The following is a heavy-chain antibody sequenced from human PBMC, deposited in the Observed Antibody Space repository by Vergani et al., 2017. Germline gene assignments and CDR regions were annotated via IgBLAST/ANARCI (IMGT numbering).Heavy chain of an antibody. CDR1: GYTFSTYG. J-gene: IGHJ4*02. CDR2: ISAYNGNT. Sequence: QVQLVQSGAEVKKPGASVKVSCKASGYTFSTYGISWVRQAPGQGLEWMGWISAYNGNTNYPEKFQGRLTMTTDTSTRTAYMELRSLRSDDTAVYYCASSLYCSSTSCPFDYWGQGTLVTVSS. V-gene: IGHV1-18*01. D-gene: IGHD2-2*01. CDR3: ASSLYCSSTSCPFDY.